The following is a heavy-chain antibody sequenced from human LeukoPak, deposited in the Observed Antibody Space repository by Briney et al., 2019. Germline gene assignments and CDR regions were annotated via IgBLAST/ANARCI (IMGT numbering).Heavy chain of an antibody. CDR3: ARDGRGSLKYYYYYMDV. Sequence: GASVKVSCKASGYTFTGYYMHWVRQAPGQGLEWMGWINPNSGGTNYAQKFQGRVTMTRDTSISTAYMELSRLRSDDTAVYYCARDGRGSLKYYYYYMDVWGKGTTVTVSS. J-gene: IGHJ6*03. CDR2: INPNSGGT. CDR1: GYTFTGYY. D-gene: IGHD1-26*01. V-gene: IGHV1-2*02.